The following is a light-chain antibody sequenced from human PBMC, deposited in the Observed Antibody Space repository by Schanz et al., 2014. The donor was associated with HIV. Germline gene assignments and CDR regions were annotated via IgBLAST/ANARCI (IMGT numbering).Light chain of an antibody. CDR1: QSVSDNY. J-gene: IGKJ3*01. V-gene: IGKV3-20*01. CDR3: HHYGGS. Sequence: EIVLTQSPGTLSLSPGERATLSCRASQSVSDNYLAWYQQRPGQAPRLLIYDASSRATGIPDRFSGSGSGTDFTLTIIRLEPEDFAVYYCHHYGGSFGPGTTVDYK. CDR2: DAS.